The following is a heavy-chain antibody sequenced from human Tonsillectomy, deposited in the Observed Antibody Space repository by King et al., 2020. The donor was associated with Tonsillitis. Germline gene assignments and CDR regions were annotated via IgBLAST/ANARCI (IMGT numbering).Heavy chain of an antibody. CDR3: ARDKRYSSGWYSNS. V-gene: IGHV1-69*09. J-gene: IGHJ4*02. CDR2: IIPILDIA. CDR1: GGTFSTYG. D-gene: IGHD6-19*01. Sequence: QLVQSGAEVKKPGSSVKVSCKASGGTFSTYGISWVRQAPGKGLEWMGRIIPILDIANYAQKFQGRVTITADKSTTTAYMELSSLRSEDTAVYYCARDKRYSSGWYSNSWGQGTLVTVSS.